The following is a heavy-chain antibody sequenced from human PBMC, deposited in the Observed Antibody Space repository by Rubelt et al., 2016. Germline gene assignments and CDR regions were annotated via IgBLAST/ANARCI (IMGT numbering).Heavy chain of an antibody. CDR1: GYSFTNYW. Sequence: EVQLVQSGAEVKNPGESLRISCRGSGYSFTNYWITWVRQMPGKGLEWMGRIDPSDSYTNYSPSVQGHVTISADKAISTAYLQWSSLTASDTAMYYCASGTGSYYDYWGQGTLVTVSS. CDR3: ASGTGSYYDY. V-gene: IGHV5-10-1*03. J-gene: IGHJ4*02. D-gene: IGHD1-26*01. CDR2: IDPSDSYT.